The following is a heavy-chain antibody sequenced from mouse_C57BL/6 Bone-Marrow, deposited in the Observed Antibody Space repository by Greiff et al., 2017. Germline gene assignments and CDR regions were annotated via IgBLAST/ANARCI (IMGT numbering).Heavy chain of an antibody. CDR2: INPNNGGT. CDR3: ATPLITTVLATDY. V-gene: IGHV1-26*01. D-gene: IGHD1-1*01. J-gene: IGHJ2*01. CDR1: GYTFTDYY. Sequence: EIQLQQSGPELVKPGASVKISCKASGYTFTDYYMNWVKQSHGKSLEWIGDINPNNGGTSYNQKFKGKATLTVDTSSSTTYMELRSLTSEASAVYDCATPLITTVLATDYRGQVTTLSVSS.